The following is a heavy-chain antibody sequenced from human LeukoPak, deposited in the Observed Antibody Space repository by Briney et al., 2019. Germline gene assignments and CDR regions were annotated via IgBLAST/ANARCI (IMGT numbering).Heavy chain of an antibody. CDR2: IYYSGST. J-gene: IGHJ4*02. Sequence: SETLSLTCSISGGSISSYFWSWIRQPAGKGLEWIGYIYYSGSTYYNPSLKSRVTISVDTSKNQFSLKLSSVTAADTAVYYCARGVRRVDYWGQGTLVTVSS. CDR3: ARGVRRVDY. V-gene: IGHV4-59*12. CDR1: GGSISSYF.